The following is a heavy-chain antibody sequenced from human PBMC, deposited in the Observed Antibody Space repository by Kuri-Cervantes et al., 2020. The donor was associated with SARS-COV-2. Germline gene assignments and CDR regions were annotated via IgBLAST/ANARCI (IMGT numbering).Heavy chain of an antibody. J-gene: IGHJ3*02. Sequence: GSLRLSCAVSGYSISSGYYWGWIRQPPGKGLEWIGSIYHSGSTYYNPSIKSRVTISVDTSKNQFSLKLSSVTAADTSVYYCARTYDTVTGDAFDIWGQGTMVTVSS. CDR2: IYHSGST. D-gene: IGHD4-11*01. CDR1: GYSISSGYY. V-gene: IGHV4-38-2*01. CDR3: ARTYDTVTGDAFDI.